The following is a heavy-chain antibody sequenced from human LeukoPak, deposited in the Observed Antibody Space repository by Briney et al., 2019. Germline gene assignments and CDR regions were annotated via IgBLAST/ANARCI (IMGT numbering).Heavy chain of an antibody. J-gene: IGHJ5*02. D-gene: IGHD6-13*01. V-gene: IGHV4-59*01. CDR2: IYYSGST. CDR1: GGSISSYY. Sequence: SETLSLTCTVSGGSISSYYWSWIRQPPGKGLEWIGYIYYSGSTNYNPSLKSRVTISVDTSKNQFSLKLSSVTAADTAVYYCARDSPLYSSSPGRWFDPWGQGTLVTVSS. CDR3: ARDSPLYSSSPGRWFDP.